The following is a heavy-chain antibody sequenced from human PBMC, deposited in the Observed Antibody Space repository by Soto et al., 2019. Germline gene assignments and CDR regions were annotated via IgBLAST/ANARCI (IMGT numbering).Heavy chain of an antibody. CDR2: IYYSGST. CDR1: GGSVSSGSYY. D-gene: IGHD3-22*01. Sequence: SETLSLTCTVSGGSVSSGSYYWSWIRQPPGKGLEWIGYIYYSGSTNYNPSLKSRVTISVDTSKNQFSLKLSSVTAADTAVYYCARVGFYYDVYFDYWGQGTLVTVSS. V-gene: IGHV4-61*01. J-gene: IGHJ4*02. CDR3: ARVGFYYDVYFDY.